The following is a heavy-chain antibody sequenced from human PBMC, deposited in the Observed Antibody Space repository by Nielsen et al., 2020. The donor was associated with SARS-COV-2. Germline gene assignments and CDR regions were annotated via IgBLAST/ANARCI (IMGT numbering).Heavy chain of an antibody. CDR2: ISSSSNPI. D-gene: IGHD3-3*01. Sequence: GGSLRLSCAASGFTFSTYGMNWVRQAPGKGLEWISYISSSSNPIYHADSVKGRFTISRDNAKNSLYLQMNSLRAEDTAVYYCVRDSSVVIWSGYPVDWGQGTLVTVSS. V-gene: IGHV3-48*04. J-gene: IGHJ4*02. CDR3: VRDSSVVIWSGYPVD. CDR1: GFTFSTYG.